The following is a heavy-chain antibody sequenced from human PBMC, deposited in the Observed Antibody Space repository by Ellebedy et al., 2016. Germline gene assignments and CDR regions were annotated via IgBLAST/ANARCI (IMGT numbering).Heavy chain of an antibody. J-gene: IGHJ4*02. CDR2: ISSSGSTI. CDR3: VRGLNGTHYAWGY. D-gene: IGHD1-26*01. V-gene: IGHV3-11*04. Sequence: GESLKISXAASGFTFSDYYMSWIRQAPGKGLEWVSYISSSGSTIYYADSVKGRFTISRDNAKNSLYLQMSSLRAEDTAVYYCVRGLNGTHYAWGYWGQGTLVTVSS. CDR1: GFTFSDYY.